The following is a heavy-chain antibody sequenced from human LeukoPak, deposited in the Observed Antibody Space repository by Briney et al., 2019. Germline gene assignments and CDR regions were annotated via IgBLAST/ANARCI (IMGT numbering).Heavy chain of an antibody. CDR2: ITSSGTTI. D-gene: IGHD2-2*01. J-gene: IGHJ4*02. Sequence: PGGSLRLSCAASGFTFRSYEMNWVRQAPGKGLEWLSYITSSGTTIYYADSVKGRFTISRDNAKNSLYLQMNSLRAEDTAVYYCARDPLALLAAIPGAFDYWGQGTLVTVSS. CDR3: ARDPLALLAAIPGAFDY. V-gene: IGHV3-48*03. CDR1: GFTFRSYE.